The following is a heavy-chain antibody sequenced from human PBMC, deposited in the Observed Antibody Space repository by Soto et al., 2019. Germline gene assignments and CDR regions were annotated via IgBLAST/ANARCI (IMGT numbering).Heavy chain of an antibody. V-gene: IGHV5-10-1*01. Sequence: GESLKISCKGSGYSFTSYWISWVRQMPGKGLEWMGRIDPSDSYTNYSPSFQGHVTISADKSNSTAYLQWSSLKASDTAMYYCARHGIVAPGFDPWGQGTLVTVSS. CDR1: GYSFTSYW. J-gene: IGHJ5*02. CDR2: IDPSDSYT. CDR3: ARHGIVAPGFDP. D-gene: IGHD3-22*01.